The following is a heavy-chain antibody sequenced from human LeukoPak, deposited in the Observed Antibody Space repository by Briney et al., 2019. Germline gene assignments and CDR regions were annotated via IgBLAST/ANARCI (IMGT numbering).Heavy chain of an antibody. V-gene: IGHV1-2*02. CDR1: GYTFSDDY. D-gene: IGHD2-21*02. CDR3: AREFMRVTAFDI. CDR2: INPHIGGT. Sequence: GASVKVSCKASGYTFSDDYIHWVRQAPGQGLEWMGWINPHIGGTNYGENLQGRVTLTSDTSISTAYMDLSSLISDDTAVYYCAREFMRVTAFDIWGQGTMVTVSS. J-gene: IGHJ3*02.